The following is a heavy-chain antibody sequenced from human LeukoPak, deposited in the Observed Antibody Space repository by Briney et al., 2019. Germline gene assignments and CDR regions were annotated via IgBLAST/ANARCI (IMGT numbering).Heavy chain of an antibody. CDR2: INHSGST. CDR1: GGSFSGYY. CDR3: ARAYSPPQWSPFDY. V-gene: IGHV4-34*01. D-gene: IGHD6-13*01. J-gene: IGHJ4*02. Sequence: SETLSLTCAVYGGSFSGYYWSWIRQPPGKGLEWIGEINHSGSTNYKPSLKSRVTISLDTSKNQFSLKLSSVTAADTAVYYCARAYSPPQWSPFDYWGQGTLVTVSS.